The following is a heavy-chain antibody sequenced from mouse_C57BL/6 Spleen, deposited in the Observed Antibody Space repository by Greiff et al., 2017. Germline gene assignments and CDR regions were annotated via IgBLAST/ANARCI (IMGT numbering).Heavy chain of an antibody. CDR2: ILPGSGST. D-gene: IGHD1-1*01. V-gene: IGHV1-9*01. CDR1: GYTFTGYW. Sequence: QVQLQQSGAELMKPGASVKLSCKATGYTFTGYWIEWVKQRPGHGLEWIGEILPGSGSTNYNEKFKGKATFTADTSSTTAYMHISSLTTEDSAIYDRARAPITSHYWGQGTTLTVSS. J-gene: IGHJ2*01. CDR3: ARAPITSHY.